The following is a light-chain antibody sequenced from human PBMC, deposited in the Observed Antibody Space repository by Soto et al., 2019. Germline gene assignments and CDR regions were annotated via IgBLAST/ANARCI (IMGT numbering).Light chain of an antibody. CDR3: HHLSDYPLT. CDR1: PGSTSY. Sequence: IQLTQSPASLSASVGDRVTISCRASPGSTSYLAWNQQKPGEAPKLLIYGTSTLQTGVPSRFTGGGSGTDFSLTIGSLQPEDFATYYCHHLSDYPLTFGPGTKVDIK. V-gene: IGKV1-9*01. J-gene: IGKJ3*01. CDR2: GTS.